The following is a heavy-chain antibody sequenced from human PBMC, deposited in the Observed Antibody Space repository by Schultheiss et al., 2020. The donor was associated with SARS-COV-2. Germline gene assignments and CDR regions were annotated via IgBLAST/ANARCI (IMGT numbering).Heavy chain of an antibody. CDR3: ARDRGSGYSSGWDLDY. V-gene: IGHV1-2*02. CDR2: INPNSGGT. D-gene: IGHD6-19*01. CDR1: GYTFTGYY. Sequence: ASVKVSCKASGYTFTGYYMHWVRQAPGQGLEWMGWINPNSGGTNYAQKFQGRVTVTRDTSISTAYMELSRLRSDDTAVYYCARDRGSGYSSGWDLDYWGQGTLVTVSS. J-gene: IGHJ4*02.